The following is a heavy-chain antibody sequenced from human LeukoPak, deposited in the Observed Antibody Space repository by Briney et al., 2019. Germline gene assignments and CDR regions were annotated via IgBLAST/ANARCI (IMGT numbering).Heavy chain of an antibody. CDR2: IKQDGSEK. D-gene: IGHD6-13*01. Sequence: PGGSLRLSCAASGFTFSSYWMSWVRQAPGKGLEWVANIKQDGSEKYYVDSVKGRFTISRDNAKNSLYLQMNSLRAEDTALYYCAKALSDSSWSSGDSTDDYWGQGTLVTVSS. V-gene: IGHV3-7*03. J-gene: IGHJ4*02. CDR1: GFTFSSYW. CDR3: AKALSDSSWSSGDSTDDY.